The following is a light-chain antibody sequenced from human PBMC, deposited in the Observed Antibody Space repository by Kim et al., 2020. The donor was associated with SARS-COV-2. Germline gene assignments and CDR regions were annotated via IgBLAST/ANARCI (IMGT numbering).Light chain of an antibody. CDR1: KLGENY. V-gene: IGLV3-1*01. CDR3: QAWDTSSLLYV. Sequence: SYELTQPPSVSVSPGQTANITCSGDKLGENYAFWYLQKSDQSPVLVIYQDTKRPSGIPERFSGSNSGNTATLTISGTQAMDEADYYCQAWDTSSLLYVFGTGTKVTVL. J-gene: IGLJ1*01. CDR2: QDT.